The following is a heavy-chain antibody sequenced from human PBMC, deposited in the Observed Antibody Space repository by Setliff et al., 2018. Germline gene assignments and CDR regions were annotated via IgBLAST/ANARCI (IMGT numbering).Heavy chain of an antibody. CDR1: GGSFSGYY. D-gene: IGHD5-18*01. CDR2: INHSGST. CDR3: ARVGFDRAVDTAMAAKHYFDY. J-gene: IGHJ4*02. V-gene: IGHV4-34*01. Sequence: SETLSLTCAVYGGSFSGYYWSWIRQPPGKGLEWIGEINHSGSTNYNPSLKSRVTISVDTSKNQFSLKLSSVTAADTAVYYCARVGFDRAVDTAMAAKHYFDYWGQGTLVTVSS.